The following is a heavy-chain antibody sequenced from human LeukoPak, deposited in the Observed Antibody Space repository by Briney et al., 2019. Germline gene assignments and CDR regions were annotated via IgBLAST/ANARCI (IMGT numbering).Heavy chain of an antibody. V-gene: IGHV4-34*01. CDR2: TNHSGST. D-gene: IGHD2-2*01. Sequence: PSETLSLTCAVYGGSFSGYYWSWIRQPPGKGLEWIGETNHSGSTNYNPSLKSRVTISVDTSKNQFSLKLSSVTAADTAVYYCARGPLGYCSSTSCRNWFDPWGQGTLVTVSS. J-gene: IGHJ5*02. CDR1: GGSFSGYY. CDR3: ARGPLGYCSSTSCRNWFDP.